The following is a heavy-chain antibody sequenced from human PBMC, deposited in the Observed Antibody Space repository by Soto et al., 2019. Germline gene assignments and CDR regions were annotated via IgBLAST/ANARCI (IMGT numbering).Heavy chain of an antibody. CDR1: GDTFTNYY. V-gene: IGHV1-46*01. D-gene: IGHD2-2*01. CDR2: IDPSGRTT. Sequence: ASVKVSCKASGDTFTNYYIHWVRQAPGQGLEWMGTIDPSGRTTFYAQNLQGRVTMTRDTSTGTVYMELSSLRSEDTALYYCARLRVTSDLDYWGQGTLVTVSS. J-gene: IGHJ4*02. CDR3: ARLRVTSDLDY.